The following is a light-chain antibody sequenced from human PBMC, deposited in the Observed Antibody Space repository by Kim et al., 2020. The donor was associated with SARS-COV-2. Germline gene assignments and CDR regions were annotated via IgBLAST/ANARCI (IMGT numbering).Light chain of an antibody. CDR2: GAS. V-gene: IGKV1-17*01. Sequence: ASVGDRVTITCRASQDIRIDLGRYRQNPGRAPKLLIYGASSLQSGVPSRFSGSGSGTEFTLTISSRQPEDFATNFCLQHNSYPIIFGQGTRLEIK. CDR3: LQHNSYPII. J-gene: IGKJ5*01. CDR1: QDIRID.